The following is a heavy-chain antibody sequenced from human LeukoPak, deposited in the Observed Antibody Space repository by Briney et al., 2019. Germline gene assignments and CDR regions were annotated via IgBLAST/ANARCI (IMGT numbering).Heavy chain of an antibody. CDR2: INPKRGGT. CDR1: GYTFTGYY. V-gene: IGHV1-2*02. CDR3: ARDGVGYYDSSGYYYFQH. J-gene: IGHJ1*01. Sequence: ASVTVSCKASGYTFTGYYMHWVRQAPGQGLEGVGWINPKRGGTNYAHNFQDRGTMTRNTSNSPAYVELSRLRSDDTAVYYCARDGVGYYDSSGYYYFQHWGQGTLVTVSS. D-gene: IGHD3-22*01.